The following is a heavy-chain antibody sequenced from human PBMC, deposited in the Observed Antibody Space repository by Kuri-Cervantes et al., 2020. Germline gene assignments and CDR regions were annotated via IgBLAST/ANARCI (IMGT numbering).Heavy chain of an antibody. Sequence: SETLSLTCAVYGGSFSGYYWSWIRQPPGEGLEWIGEINHSGSTNYNPSLKSRVTISVDTSKNQFSLKLNSVTAADTAVYYCAGGEVVVVAGIGTYYMNVWGKGTTVTVSS. CDR2: INHSGST. CDR3: AGGEVVVVAGIGTYYMNV. V-gene: IGHV4-34*01. D-gene: IGHD2-15*01. J-gene: IGHJ6*03. CDR1: GGSFSGYY.